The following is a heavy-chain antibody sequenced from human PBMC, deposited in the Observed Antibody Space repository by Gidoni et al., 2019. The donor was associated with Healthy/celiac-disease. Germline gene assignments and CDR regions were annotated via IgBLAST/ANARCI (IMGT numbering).Heavy chain of an antibody. CDR2: ISGSGGST. Sequence: EVQLLESGGVSVQPGGSLRLSCAASAFTFSSYAMSWVRQAPGKGLEWVSAISGSGGSTYYADSVKGRFTISRDNSKNTLYLQMNSLRAEDTAVYYCAKDHLKWELLHDAFDIWGQGTMVTVSS. CDR3: AKDHLKWELLHDAFDI. V-gene: IGHV3-23*01. J-gene: IGHJ3*02. D-gene: IGHD1-26*01. CDR1: AFTFSSYA.